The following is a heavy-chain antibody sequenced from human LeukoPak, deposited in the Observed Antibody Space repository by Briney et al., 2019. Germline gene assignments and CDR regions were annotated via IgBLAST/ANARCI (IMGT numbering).Heavy chain of an antibody. CDR2: ISSSSSYI. CDR3: ARDRGYSYGYPVY. V-gene: IGHV3-21*01. Sequence: PGGSLRLSCAASGFNVSYYSMNWVRQAPGKGLEWVSSISSSSSYIYYADSVKGRFTISRDNAKNSLYLQMNSLRAEDTAVYYCARDRGYSYGYPVYWGQGTLVTVSS. CDR1: GFNVSYYS. D-gene: IGHD5-18*01. J-gene: IGHJ4*02.